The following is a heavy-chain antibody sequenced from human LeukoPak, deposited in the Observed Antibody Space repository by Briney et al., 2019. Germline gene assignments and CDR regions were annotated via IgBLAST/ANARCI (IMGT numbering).Heavy chain of an antibody. CDR3: AKLWEYSSSYDAFDI. J-gene: IGHJ3*02. CDR1: GFTFTKYW. D-gene: IGHD6-6*01. Sequence: GDSLRLSCAASGFTFTKYWMTWVRQAPGKGLEWVGNIKQDGSDKNYMDSVKGRFTISRDNSKNTLYLQMNSLRAEDTAVYYCAKLWEYSSSYDAFDIWGQGTMVTVSS. V-gene: IGHV3-7*01. CDR2: IKQDGSDK.